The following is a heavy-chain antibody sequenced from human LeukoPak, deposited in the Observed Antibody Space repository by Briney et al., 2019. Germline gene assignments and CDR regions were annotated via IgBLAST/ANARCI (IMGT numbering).Heavy chain of an antibody. D-gene: IGHD3-10*01. CDR3: ARGRRPRGVITYFDY. J-gene: IGHJ4*02. CDR2: INPSGGST. V-gene: IGHV1-46*01. Sequence: GASVKVSCKASGGTFSSCAISWVRQAPGQGLEWMGIINPSGGSTSYAQKLQGRVTMTRDTSTSTVYMELSSLRSEDTAVYYCARGRRPRGVITYFDYWGQGTLVTVSS. CDR1: GGTFSSCA.